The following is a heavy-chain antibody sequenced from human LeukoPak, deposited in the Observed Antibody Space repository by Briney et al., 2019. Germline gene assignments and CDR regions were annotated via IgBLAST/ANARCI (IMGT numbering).Heavy chain of an antibody. D-gene: IGHD4/OR15-4a*01. V-gene: IGHV1-18*01. J-gene: IGHJ3*02. Sequence: GASVKVSCKASGYTFNSYGISWVRQAPGQGLEWMGWISAYNGNKNYAKKLQGRVTMTTDTSTSTAYMELRSLRSDDTAVYYCARDNFRLGLRAFDIWGQGTMVTVSS. CDR2: ISAYNGNK. CDR3: ARDNFRLGLRAFDI. CDR1: GYTFNSYG.